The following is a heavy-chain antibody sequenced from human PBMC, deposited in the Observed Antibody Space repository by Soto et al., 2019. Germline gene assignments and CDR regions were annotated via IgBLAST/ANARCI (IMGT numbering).Heavy chain of an antibody. Sequence: ASVKVSCKAAAYTFTSYDMNWVRQATGQDFEWMGWMNPNNGNTAYAQKFQGRVTMTRDTSKSTAFMELSSLTSEDTAVYYCARGPRNWGVDYWGQATLVTVSS. CDR3: ARGPRNWGVDY. J-gene: IGHJ4*02. D-gene: IGHD7-27*01. CDR1: AYTFTSYD. CDR2: MNPNNGNT. V-gene: IGHV1-8*01.